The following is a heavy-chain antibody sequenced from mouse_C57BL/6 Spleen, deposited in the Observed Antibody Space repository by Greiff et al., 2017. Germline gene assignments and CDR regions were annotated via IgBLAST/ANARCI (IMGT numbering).Heavy chain of an antibody. D-gene: IGHD1-1*01. J-gene: IGHJ2*01. CDR2: INPNYGTT. Sequence: EVQLQQSGPELAKPGASVKISCKASGYSFTDYNMSWVKQSNGKSLEWIGEINPNYGTTSYNQKFKGKATLTVDQSSSTAYMQLNILTSEDSAVYYCTRSGVRSFDYWGQGTTLTVSS. CDR1: GYSFTDYN. V-gene: IGHV1-39*01. CDR3: TRSGVRSFDY.